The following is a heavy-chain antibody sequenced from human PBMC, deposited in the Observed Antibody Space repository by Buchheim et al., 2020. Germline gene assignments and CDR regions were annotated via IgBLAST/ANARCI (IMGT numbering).Heavy chain of an antibody. CDR2: INQGGSDK. CDR1: GFTFSVYW. Sequence: EVQLVESGGGLVQPGGSLRLSCAASGFTFSVYWMSWVRQAPGKGPEWVANINQGGSDKYYGYSVKGRFTISRDNAKNSLYLQMNSLRAEDTAVYYCAKDGEIKVSYMDVWGKGTT. D-gene: IGHD7-27*01. V-gene: IGHV3-7*01. J-gene: IGHJ6*03. CDR3: AKDGEIKVSYMDV.